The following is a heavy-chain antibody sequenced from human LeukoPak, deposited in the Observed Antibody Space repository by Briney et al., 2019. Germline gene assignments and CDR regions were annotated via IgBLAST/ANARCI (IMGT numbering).Heavy chain of an antibody. CDR2: ISGDGGTT. J-gene: IGHJ4*02. CDR3: AKDIGERGYKDY. CDR1: GFTFKDYA. D-gene: IGHD5-18*01. Sequence: GGSLRLSCAASGFTFKDYAMHWVRQAPGKGLEWVSLISGDGGTTFYADSVKGRFTISRDNSKNSLYLQMNSLRTEDTAFYYCAKDIGERGYKDYWGQGNLVTVSS. V-gene: IGHV3-43*02.